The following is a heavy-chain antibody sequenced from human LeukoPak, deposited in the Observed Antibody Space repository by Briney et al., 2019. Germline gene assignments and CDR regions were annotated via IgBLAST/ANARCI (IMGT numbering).Heavy chain of an antibody. CDR1: GYTFTSYD. CDR3: ARGLRYSYALDY. D-gene: IGHD5-18*01. Sequence: GASVKVSCKASGYTFTSYDINWVRQATGQGLEGMGWMNPNSGNTGYAQKFQGRVTMTRNTSISTAYMELSSLRSEDTAVYYCARGLRYSYALDYWGQGTLVTVSS. CDR2: MNPNSGNT. V-gene: IGHV1-8*01. J-gene: IGHJ4*02.